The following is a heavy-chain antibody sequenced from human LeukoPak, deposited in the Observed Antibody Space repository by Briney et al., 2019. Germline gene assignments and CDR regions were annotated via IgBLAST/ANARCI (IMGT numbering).Heavy chain of an antibody. CDR1: GYTFTSYY. D-gene: IGHD3-3*01. CDR3: ARDGPYYDFWSGRGMDV. V-gene: IGHV1-46*01. Sequence: ASVKVSCKASGYTFTSYYMHWVRQAPGQGLEWMGIINPSGGSTSYAQKFQGRVTMTRDMSTSTVYMELSSLRSEDTAVYYCARDGPYYDFWSGRGMDVWGKGTTVTVSS. CDR2: INPSGGST. J-gene: IGHJ6*04.